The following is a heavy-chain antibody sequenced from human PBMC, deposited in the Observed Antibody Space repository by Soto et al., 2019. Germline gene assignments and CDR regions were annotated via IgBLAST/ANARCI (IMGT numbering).Heavy chain of an antibody. V-gene: IGHV4-30-4*01. J-gene: IGHJ4*02. Sequence: QVQLQEPGPRLVSPSETLSLTCTVSGASVTSGDFYWSWIRQPPGKGLERIGYIYYNDTAYYTPSLKSRTAISVDTSKNHFTLTLTSVTAADTAIYYCGALLAGGWGQGSLVTVSS. CDR3: GALLAGG. CDR2: IYYNDTA. D-gene: IGHD3-10*01. CDR1: GASVTSGDFY.